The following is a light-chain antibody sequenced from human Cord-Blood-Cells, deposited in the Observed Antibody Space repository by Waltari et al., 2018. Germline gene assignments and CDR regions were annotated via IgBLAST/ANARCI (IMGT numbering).Light chain of an antibody. CDR2: GAS. Sequence: EIVLTQSPVTLSLSPGERATLSCRASQSVSSSYLAWYQQKPGQAPRLLIYGASSRATGIQDRCSGSGSGTDFTLTISRLEPEDFAVYYCQQYGSSPLTFGGGTKVEIK. V-gene: IGKV3-20*01. CDR1: QSVSSSY. J-gene: IGKJ4*01. CDR3: QQYGSSPLT.